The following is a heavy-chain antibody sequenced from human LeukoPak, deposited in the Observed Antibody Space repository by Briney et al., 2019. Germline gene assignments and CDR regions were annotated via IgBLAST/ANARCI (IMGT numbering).Heavy chain of an antibody. CDR3: ARDLENRITMVRGVLDY. CDR2: ISAYNGNT. J-gene: IGHJ4*02. Sequence: ASVKVSCKASGYTFTSYGISWVRQAPGQGLEWMGGISAYNGNTNYAQKLQGRVTMTTDTSTSTAYMELRSLRSDDTAVYYCARDLENRITMVRGVLDYWGQGTLVTVSS. D-gene: IGHD3-10*01. CDR1: GYTFTSYG. V-gene: IGHV1-18*01.